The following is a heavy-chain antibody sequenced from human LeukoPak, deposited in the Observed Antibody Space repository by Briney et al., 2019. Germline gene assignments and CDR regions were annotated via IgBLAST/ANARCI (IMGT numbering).Heavy chain of an antibody. Sequence: ASVKVSCKASGGTFSSYAISWVRQAPGQGLEWMGWINPNSGGTNYAQKFQGRVTMTRDTSISTAYMELSRLRSDDTAVYYCARGGYSRTYYYYYMDVWGKGTTVTISS. CDR3: ARGGYSRTYYYYYMDV. V-gene: IGHV1-2*02. J-gene: IGHJ6*03. CDR1: GGTFSSYA. D-gene: IGHD6-13*01. CDR2: INPNSGGT.